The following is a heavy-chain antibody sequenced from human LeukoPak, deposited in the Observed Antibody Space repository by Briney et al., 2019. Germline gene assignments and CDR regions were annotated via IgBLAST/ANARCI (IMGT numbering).Heavy chain of an antibody. J-gene: IGHJ4*02. CDR2: ISAYNGNT. D-gene: IGHD3-22*01. CDR1: GYTFTSYG. CDR3: ARDQRYYYDSSGYYVYYFDY. V-gene: IGHV1-18*01. Sequence: GASVKVSCKASGYTFTSYGISWVRQAPGQGLEWMGWISAYNGNTNYAQKLQGRVTMTTDTSTSTAYMELRSLRPDDTAVYYCARDQRYYYDSSGYYVYYFDYWGQGTLVTVSS.